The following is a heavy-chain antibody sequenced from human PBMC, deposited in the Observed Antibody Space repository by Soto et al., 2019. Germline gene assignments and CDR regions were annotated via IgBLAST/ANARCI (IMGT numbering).Heavy chain of an antibody. CDR2: INPNSGGT. J-gene: IGHJ6*02. CDR1: GYTFTGYY. CDR3: AREPTVPTGGMDV. D-gene: IGHD4-4*01. V-gene: IGHV1-2*02. Sequence: QVQLVQSGAEVKKPGASVKVSCKASGYTFTGYYMHWVRQAPGQGLEWMGWINPNSGGTNYAQKLEGGDRMTSDTSSSTAYMELSRLRSDDTAVYYCAREPTVPTGGMDVWGQGTTVTVSS.